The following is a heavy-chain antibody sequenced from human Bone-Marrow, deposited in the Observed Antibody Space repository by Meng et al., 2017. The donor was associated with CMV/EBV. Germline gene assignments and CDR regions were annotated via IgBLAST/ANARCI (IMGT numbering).Heavy chain of an antibody. CDR2: IKQDGSEK. D-gene: IGHD3-3*01. CDR1: GFTFSSFA. J-gene: IGHJ4*02. Sequence: GGSLRLSCVASGFTFSSFAMHWVRQAPGKGLEWVANIKQDGSEKYYVDSVKGRFTISRDNAKNSLYLQMNSLRAEDTAMYYCARTYDFWSGTDYWGQGTLVTVSS. CDR3: ARTYDFWSGTDY. V-gene: IGHV3-7*01.